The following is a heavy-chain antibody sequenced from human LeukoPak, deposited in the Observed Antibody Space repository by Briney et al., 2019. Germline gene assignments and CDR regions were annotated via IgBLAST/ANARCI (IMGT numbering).Heavy chain of an antibody. CDR1: GFTFSDYY. V-gene: IGHV3-11*06. CDR3: ARDRSVVGTV. J-gene: IGHJ4*02. D-gene: IGHD6-19*01. CDR2: NSSNSRYT. Sequence: GGSLRLSCAASGFTFSDYYMSCIRQAPGEGLEWVSYNSSNSRYTNYAVSVKGRFTISRDNAKNSLYLQMGSLRGEDTVVYYCARDRSVVGTVWGGRTLVTVSS.